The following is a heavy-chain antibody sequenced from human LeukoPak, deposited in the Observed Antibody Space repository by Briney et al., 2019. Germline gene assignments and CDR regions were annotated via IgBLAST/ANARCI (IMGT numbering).Heavy chain of an antibody. CDR3: AVHTMIVAWGYFQH. J-gene: IGHJ1*01. Sequence: GPVKVSCKASRYTFTGYYMHWVRQAPGQGLEWMGIINPSGGSTSYAQKFQGRVTMTRDMSTSTVYMELSSLRSEDTAVYYCAVHTMIVAWGYFQHWGQGTLVTVSS. CDR1: RYTFTGYY. CDR2: INPSGGST. V-gene: IGHV1-46*01. D-gene: IGHD3-22*01.